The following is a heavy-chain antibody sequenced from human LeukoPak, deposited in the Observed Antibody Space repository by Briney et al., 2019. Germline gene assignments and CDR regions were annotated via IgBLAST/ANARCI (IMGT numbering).Heavy chain of an antibody. V-gene: IGHV4-59*08. CDR2: IYYSGGT. CDR3: ARRVYDFWSGYPFDY. CDR1: GGSISSYY. D-gene: IGHD3-3*01. J-gene: IGHJ4*02. Sequence: SETLSLTCTVSGGSISSYYWSWIRQPPGKGLEWIGYIYYSGGTNYNPSLKSRVTISVDTSKNQFSLKLSSVTATDTAVYYCARRVYDFWSGYPFDYWGQGTLVTVSS.